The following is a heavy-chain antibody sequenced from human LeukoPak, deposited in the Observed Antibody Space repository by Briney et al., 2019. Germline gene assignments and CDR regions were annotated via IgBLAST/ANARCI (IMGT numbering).Heavy chain of an antibody. CDR3: ARLAPYPGIWASEY. Sequence: PSETLSLTCTVSGDSIRGHYWSWIRQPPGEGLEWIGWIYYSGNAKYNPSLQSRVTISIDTSKNQFFLKVNSVTAADTAVYYCARLAPYPGIWASEYWGQGTLVSVSS. D-gene: IGHD1-14*01. CDR2: IYYSGNA. CDR1: GDSIRGHY. V-gene: IGHV4-59*08. J-gene: IGHJ4*02.